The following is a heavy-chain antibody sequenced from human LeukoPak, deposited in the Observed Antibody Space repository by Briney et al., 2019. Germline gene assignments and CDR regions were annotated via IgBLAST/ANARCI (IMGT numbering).Heavy chain of an antibody. V-gene: IGHV2-5*02. J-gene: IGHJ4*02. D-gene: IGHD5-18*01. CDR2: IYCDDDK. CDR1: GFSLSTSGVG. Sequence: SGPTLVNPTQTLTLTCTVSGFSLSTSGVGVEWIRQPPGKALEWLALIYCDDDKRYSPSLKTRLTIAKDTSKNQVFLTMTNMDPVDTATYYCAQRRQDTAVSFWGQGTLVTVSS. CDR3: AQRRQDTAVSF.